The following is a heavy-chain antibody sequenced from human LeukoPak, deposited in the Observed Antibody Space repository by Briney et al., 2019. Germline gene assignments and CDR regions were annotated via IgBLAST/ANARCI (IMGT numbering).Heavy chain of an antibody. CDR3: AREGAVVSRNGAFDI. V-gene: IGHV1-69*01. D-gene: IGHD2-21*01. CDR1: GGTFSSYA. J-gene: IGHJ3*02. Sequence: SVKASCKASGGTFSSYAISWVRQAPGQGLEWMGGIIPIFGTANYAQKFQGRVTITADESTSTAYMELSSLRSEDTAVYYCAREGAVVSRNGAFDIWGQGTMVTVSS. CDR2: IIPIFGTA.